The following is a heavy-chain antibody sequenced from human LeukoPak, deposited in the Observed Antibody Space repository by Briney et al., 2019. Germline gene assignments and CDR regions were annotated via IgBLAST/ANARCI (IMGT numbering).Heavy chain of an antibody. CDR3: ARVRYFDWLDYGMDV. Sequence: SETLSLTCTVSGGSISSSSYYWGWIRQPPGKGLKWIGSIYYSGSTYYNPSLKSRVTISVDRSKNQFSLKLSSVTAADTAVYYCARVRYFDWLDYGMDVWGQGTTVTVSS. V-gene: IGHV4-39*07. CDR2: IYYSGST. D-gene: IGHD3-9*01. J-gene: IGHJ6*02. CDR1: GGSISSSSYY.